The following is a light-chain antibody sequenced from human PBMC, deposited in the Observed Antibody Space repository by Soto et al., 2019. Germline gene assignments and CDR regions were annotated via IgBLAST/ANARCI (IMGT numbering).Light chain of an antibody. CDR2: GAS. Sequence: EIVLTQSPGTLSLSPGEGATLSCRASQSVSSSFLAWYQQKVGQAPRLLIFGASSRATGIPDRFSGSGSGTDFTLTVNRLEPEDFAVYYCQQYGSSPWTFGQGTTVDIK. CDR1: QSVSSSF. J-gene: IGKJ1*01. CDR3: QQYGSSPWT. V-gene: IGKV3-20*01.